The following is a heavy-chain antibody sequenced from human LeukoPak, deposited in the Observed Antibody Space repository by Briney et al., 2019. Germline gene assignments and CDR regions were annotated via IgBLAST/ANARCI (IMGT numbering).Heavy chain of an antibody. J-gene: IGHJ6*03. CDR3: ARVVGTPYYDFWSGSYYMDV. CDR2: SSAYNGNT. V-gene: IGHV1-18*01. CDR1: VYTFTSYG. D-gene: IGHD3-3*01. Sequence: ASVKVSCKASVYTFTSYGISWVRQAPGQGLEWMGWSSAYNGNTNYAQKLQGRVTMTTDTSTSTAYMELRSLRSDDTAVYYCARVVGTPYYDFWSGSYYMDVWGKGTTVTVSS.